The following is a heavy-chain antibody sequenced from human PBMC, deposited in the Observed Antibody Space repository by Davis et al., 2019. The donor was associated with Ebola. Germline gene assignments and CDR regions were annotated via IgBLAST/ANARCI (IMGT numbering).Heavy chain of an antibody. CDR1: GYTFTSYA. V-gene: IGHV1-3*01. CDR2: INAGNGNT. Sequence: ASVKVSCKASGYTFTSYAMHWVRQAPGQRLEWMGWINAGNGNTKYSQKFQGRVTMTRDTSTSTVYMELSSLRSEDTAVYYCARHDSSGYDAFDIWGQGTMVTVSS. CDR3: ARHDSSGYDAFDI. D-gene: IGHD3-22*01. J-gene: IGHJ3*02.